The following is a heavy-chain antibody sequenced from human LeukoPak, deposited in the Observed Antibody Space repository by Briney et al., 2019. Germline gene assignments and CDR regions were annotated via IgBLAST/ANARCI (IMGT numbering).Heavy chain of an antibody. J-gene: IGHJ6*03. D-gene: IGHD5-18*01. Sequence: ASVKVSCKTSRYTFTGYYMHWVRQAPGQGLEWMGWINPNSGGTNYAQKFQGRVTMTRDTSISTAYMELSRLRSDDTAVYYCARDSLDTAWWRGFSVNYYYYYMDVWGKGTTVTISS. V-gene: IGHV1-2*02. CDR2: INPNSGGT. CDR1: RYTFTGYY. CDR3: ARDSLDTAWWRGFSVNYYYYYMDV.